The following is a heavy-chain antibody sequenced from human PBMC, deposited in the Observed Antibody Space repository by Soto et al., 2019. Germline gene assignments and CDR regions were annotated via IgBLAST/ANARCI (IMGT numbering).Heavy chain of an antibody. CDR2: ISGSGGST. CDR1: GFTFSSYA. J-gene: IGHJ5*02. V-gene: IGHV3-23*01. D-gene: IGHD3-10*01. Sequence: GGSLRLSCAASGFTFSSYAVSWVRQAPGKGLEWVSAISGSGGSTYYADSVKGRFTISRDNSKNTLYLQMNSLRAEDTAVYYCAKGPLVARGVIPKWFDPWGQGTLVTVSS. CDR3: AKGPLVARGVIPKWFDP.